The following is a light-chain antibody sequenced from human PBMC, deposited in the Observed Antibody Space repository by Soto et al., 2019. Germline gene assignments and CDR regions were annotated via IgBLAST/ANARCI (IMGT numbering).Light chain of an antibody. V-gene: IGKV3D-20*01. Sequence: EIVLTQSPATLSLSPGKRATLSCGASQSVNNNYLAWYQQKPGLAPRLLIYDASSRATGIPDRFSDSGSGTDVTLTISRLEPEDFAVYSCQQYGTSPQTFGQGTKVEIK. CDR2: DAS. CDR1: QSVNNNY. CDR3: QQYGTSPQT. J-gene: IGKJ1*01.